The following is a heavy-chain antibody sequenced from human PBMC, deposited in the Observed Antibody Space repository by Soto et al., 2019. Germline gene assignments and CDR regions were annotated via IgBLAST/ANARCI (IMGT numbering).Heavy chain of an antibody. CDR3: TKANRYCSGANCFTFDY. V-gene: IGHV3-23*01. CDR1: GFTFSNYA. J-gene: IGHJ4*02. CDR2: FSSGGGGT. D-gene: IGHD2-15*01. Sequence: PGGSLRLSCTASGFTFSNYAVSWVRQAPGKGLEWVSTFSSGGGGTYYADSVKGRFTISRDNSKNTLSLQMNSLRAEDTAVYYCTKANRYCSGANCFTFDYWGLGTLVTVS.